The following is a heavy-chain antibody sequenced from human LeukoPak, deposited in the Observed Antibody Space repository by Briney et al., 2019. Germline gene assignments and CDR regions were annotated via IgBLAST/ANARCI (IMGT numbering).Heavy chain of an antibody. CDR1: GFTFSSYA. D-gene: IGHD3-16*01. J-gene: IGHJ4*02. Sequence: PGGSLRLSCAASGFTFSSYAMSWVRQAPGKGLEWVSAISGSGGSTYYADSVKGRFTISRENAKNSLYLQMNSLRAGDTAVYYCARDGGSNPGEGFDYWGQGTLVTVSS. V-gene: IGHV3-23*01. CDR3: ARDGGSNPGEGFDY. CDR2: ISGSGGST.